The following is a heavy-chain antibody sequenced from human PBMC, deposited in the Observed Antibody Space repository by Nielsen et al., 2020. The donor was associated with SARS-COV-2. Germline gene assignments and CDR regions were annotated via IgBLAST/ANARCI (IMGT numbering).Heavy chain of an antibody. V-gene: IGHV3-21*01. J-gene: IGHJ4*02. D-gene: IGHD3-22*01. CDR1: GFTFSSQS. CDR3: ARDGAWGYYDSSGTLMGY. Sequence: GGSLRLSCAASGFTFSSQSMTWVRQAPGKGLEWVSSISGSSNSIYYADSVKGRFTISRDNSKNTLYLQMNSLRAEDTAVYYCARDGAWGYYDSSGTLMGYWGQGTLVTVSS. CDR2: ISGSSNSI.